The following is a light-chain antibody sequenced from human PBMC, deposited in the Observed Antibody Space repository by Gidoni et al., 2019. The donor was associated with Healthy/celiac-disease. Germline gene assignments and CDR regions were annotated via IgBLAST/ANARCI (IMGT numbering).Light chain of an antibody. CDR1: QSISSW. J-gene: IGKJ4*01. CDR3: QQYNSYLPT. Sequence: DIQMTQSPSTLSASVGDRVTITCRASQSISSWFAWYQQKPGKAPKLLIYDASSLESWVPSRFSGSGSGTEFTLTISSLQPDDFATYYCQQYNSYLPTFGGGTKVEIK. CDR2: DAS. V-gene: IGKV1-5*01.